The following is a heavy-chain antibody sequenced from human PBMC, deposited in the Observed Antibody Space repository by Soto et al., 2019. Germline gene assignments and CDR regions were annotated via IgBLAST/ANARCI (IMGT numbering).Heavy chain of an antibody. D-gene: IGHD3-22*01. V-gene: IGHV4-59*01. CDR3: ARGYYYDSSGYYRYFDY. CDR2: IYYSGST. CDR1: GGSISSYY. Sequence: QVQLQESGPGLVKPSETLSLTCTVSGGSISSYYWSWIRQPPGKGLEWIGYIYYSGSTNYNPSLKSRVTISVDTSKNQFSLKLSSVTAADTVVYYCARGYYYDSSGYYRYFDYWGQGTLVTVSS. J-gene: IGHJ4*02.